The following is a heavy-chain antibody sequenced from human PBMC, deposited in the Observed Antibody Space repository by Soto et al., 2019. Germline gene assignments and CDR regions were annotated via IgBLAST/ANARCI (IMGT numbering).Heavy chain of an antibody. D-gene: IGHD1-26*01. V-gene: IGHV1-3*01. J-gene: IGHJ4*02. CDR2: INVGNGNT. CDR3: ARDYVGADS. Sequence: QVQLVQSGAEAKKPGASVKVSCKTSGYTFTHYALHWVRQAPGQRLEWMGWINVGNGNTKYSQNFQGRVTLTRDTSASPAYMQLSSLTSEDTAVYYCARDYVGADSWGQGTLVTVSS. CDR1: GYTFTHYA.